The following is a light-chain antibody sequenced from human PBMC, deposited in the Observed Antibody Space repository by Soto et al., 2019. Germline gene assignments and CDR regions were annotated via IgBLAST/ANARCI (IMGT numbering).Light chain of an antibody. CDR1: SSNIGSYY. CDR2: RDS. Sequence: QSVLTQSPSASGTPGQRVTISCSGSSSNIGSYYVYWYRQLPGTAPKLLIYRDSQRPSGVPDRFSGSKSGTSASLAISGLRSKDEADYYCAAWDDSLHNFVFGTGTKVTVL. V-gene: IGLV1-47*01. CDR3: AAWDDSLHNFV. J-gene: IGLJ1*01.